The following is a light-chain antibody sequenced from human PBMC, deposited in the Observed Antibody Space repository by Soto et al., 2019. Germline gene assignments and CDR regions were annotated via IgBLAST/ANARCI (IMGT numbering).Light chain of an antibody. CDR1: QSVSSSY. CDR3: QQSYSTVWT. CDR2: GAS. J-gene: IGKJ1*01. Sequence: GERVTLSCRASQSVSSSYLTWYQQKPGQAPRLLIYGASTRATGIPARFSGSGSGTDFTLTISSLQPEDFATYYCQQSYSTVWTFGQGTKV. V-gene: IGKV3D-7*01.